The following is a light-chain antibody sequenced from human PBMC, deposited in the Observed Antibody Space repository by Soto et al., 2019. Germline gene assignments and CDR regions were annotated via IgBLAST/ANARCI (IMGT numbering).Light chain of an antibody. V-gene: IGKV3-20*01. CDR1: QSVSGRY. Sequence: ENVLTQSPGTLSLSPGEGATLSCRASQSVSGRYLAWYQQKPGQSPRLLIHGASARATGIPDRFSGSGSGTDFTLTISGLEPEDFAVFYCQQYGSSPYTFGQGTKLEIK. CDR3: QQYGSSPYT. J-gene: IGKJ2*01. CDR2: GAS.